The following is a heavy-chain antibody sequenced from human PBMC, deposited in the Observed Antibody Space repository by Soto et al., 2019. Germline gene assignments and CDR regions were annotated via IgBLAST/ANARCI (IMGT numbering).Heavy chain of an antibody. Sequence: GGSLRLSCAASGFTFSSYGMHWVRQAPGKGLEWVAVISYDGSNKYYADSVKGRFTISRDNSKNTLYLQMNSLRAEDTAVYYCAKADSSFAYYYYGMDVWGQGTTVTVSS. CDR2: ISYDGSNK. CDR1: GFTFSSYG. J-gene: IGHJ6*02. V-gene: IGHV3-30*18. CDR3: AKADSSFAYYYYGMDV. D-gene: IGHD6-6*01.